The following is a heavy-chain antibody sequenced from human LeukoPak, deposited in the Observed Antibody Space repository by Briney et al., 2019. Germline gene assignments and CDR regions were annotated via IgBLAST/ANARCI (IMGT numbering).Heavy chain of an antibody. J-gene: IGHJ4*02. Sequence: GGSLRLSCAASGLTFSGYTMNWVRQAPGKGLECVSYISSSGNTIYYADSVKGRFTISRDNAKNSLYLQMNSLRAEDTAVYYCAKSIAAAGTGGYWGQGTLVTVSS. D-gene: IGHD6-13*01. V-gene: IGHV3-48*04. CDR3: AKSIAAAGTGGY. CDR2: ISSSGNTI. CDR1: GLTFSGYT.